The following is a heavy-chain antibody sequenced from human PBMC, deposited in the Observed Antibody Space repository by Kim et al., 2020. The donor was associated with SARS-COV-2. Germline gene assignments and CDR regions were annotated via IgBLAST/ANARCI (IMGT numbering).Heavy chain of an antibody. CDR1: GFSLSSYA. J-gene: IGHJ6*02. V-gene: IGHV3-33*03. CDR3: TKDRNTDGYYGMDV. Sequence: GGSLRLSCQASGFSLSSYAMHWVRQAPGKGLEWVAVIWHDGSRTYYAASVRGRVTISRDKTRDTLSLQMDSLRAEDTAIYYCTKDRNTDGYYGMDVGGQG. D-gene: IGHD4-4*01. CDR2: IWHDGSRT.